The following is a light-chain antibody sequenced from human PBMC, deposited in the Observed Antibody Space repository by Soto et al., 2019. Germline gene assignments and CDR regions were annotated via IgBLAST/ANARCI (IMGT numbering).Light chain of an antibody. J-gene: IGKJ1*01. CDR1: QSVTSSY. V-gene: IGKV3-20*01. Sequence: EIVLTQSPGTLSLSPGERATLSCRASQSVTSSYLAWYQQKPGQAPKLFIYGASSRATGIPDRFSGSGSGTDFTLTISRLQPEDFAVYYCQQYGSLPKTFGQGTKVEIK. CDR2: GAS. CDR3: QQYGSLPKT.